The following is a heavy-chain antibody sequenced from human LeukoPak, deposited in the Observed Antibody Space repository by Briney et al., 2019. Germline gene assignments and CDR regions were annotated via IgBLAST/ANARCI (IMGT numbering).Heavy chain of an antibody. V-gene: IGHV4-34*01. Sequence: SETLSLTCAVYGGSFNIYSWNWIRQPPGKGLEWIGEVNHSGSTSYNPSLKSPVSISVDTSKNQFSLKLSSVTAADTAVYYCASRNYYGSGSKVDDYWGQGTLVTVSS. D-gene: IGHD3-10*01. CDR3: ASRNYYGSGSKVDDY. CDR1: GGSFNIYS. CDR2: VNHSGST. J-gene: IGHJ4*02.